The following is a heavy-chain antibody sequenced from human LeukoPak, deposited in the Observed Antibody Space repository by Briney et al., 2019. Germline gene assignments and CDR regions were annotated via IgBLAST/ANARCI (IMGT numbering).Heavy chain of an antibody. CDR3: ARAHPWGSGWFDP. Sequence: SETLSLTCAVSGGSISSGGYSWSWIRQPPGKGLEWIGYIYHSGSTYYNPSLKSRVTISVDRSKNQFSLKLSSVTAADTAVYYCARAHPWGSGWFDPWGQGTLVTVSS. CDR2: IYHSGST. V-gene: IGHV4-30-2*01. D-gene: IGHD7-27*01. CDR1: GGSISSGGYS. J-gene: IGHJ5*02.